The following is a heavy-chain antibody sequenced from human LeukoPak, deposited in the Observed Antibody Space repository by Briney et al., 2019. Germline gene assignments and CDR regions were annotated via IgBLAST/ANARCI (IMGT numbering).Heavy chain of an antibody. CDR2: MKGDGSEI. V-gene: IGHV3-7*01. J-gene: IGHJ4*02. CDR3: ARVHVVVAFSDY. D-gene: IGHD2-21*01. Sequence: GGSLRLSCAASGFTFSTYWMTWVRQAPGKGLEWVANMKGDGSEIYYVDSVKGRFTISRDNAKNLLYLQMNSLRAEDTAVYYCARVHVVVAFSDYWGQGTLVTVSS. CDR1: GFTFSTYW.